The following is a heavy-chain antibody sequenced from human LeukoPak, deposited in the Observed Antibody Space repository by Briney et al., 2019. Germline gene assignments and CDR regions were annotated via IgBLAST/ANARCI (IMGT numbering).Heavy chain of an antibody. CDR1: GGSITSYY. D-gene: IGHD2-21*01. V-gene: IGHV4-4*09. CDR2: IYASGST. J-gene: IGHJ5*02. CDR3: ARHSSAVRDWLDP. Sequence: PSETLSLTCTVSGGSITSYYWSWIRQPPGKGLEWVGYIYASGSTNYNPSLKSRVTMSVDTSKNQFSLNLSSVTAADTAVYYCARHSSAVRDWLDPWGQGSLVTVSS.